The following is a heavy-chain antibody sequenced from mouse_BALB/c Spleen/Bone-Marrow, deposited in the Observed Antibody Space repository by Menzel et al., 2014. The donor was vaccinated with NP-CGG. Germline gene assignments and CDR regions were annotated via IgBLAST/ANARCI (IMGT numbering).Heavy chain of an antibody. CDR3: AREVPMDY. Sequence: EVHLVESGGGLVKPGGSLKLSCAASGFTFSDYYMYWVRQTPEKGLEWVATISDGGSYTYYPDSVKGRFTISRDNAKNNLFLQLSSLKSEDTAMYYCAREVPMDYWGQGTSVTVSS. CDR2: ISDGGSYT. D-gene: IGHD2-14*01. J-gene: IGHJ4*01. V-gene: IGHV5-4*02. CDR1: GFTFSDYY.